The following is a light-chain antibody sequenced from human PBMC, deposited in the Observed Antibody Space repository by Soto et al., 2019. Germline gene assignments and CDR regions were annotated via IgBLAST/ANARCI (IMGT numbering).Light chain of an antibody. J-gene: IGKJ2*01. CDR3: QQFLYSPYI. V-gene: IGKV3-20*01. CDR1: QSVSSNY. CDR2: GAS. Sequence: EIVLTQSPGTLSLSPGERATLSCRASQSVSSNYLAWYQQKPGQPPRLLIYGASARATGIPDRFSDSGSGTDFTLTISRLEPEDFAVYYCQQFLYSPYIFGQGTKLGIK.